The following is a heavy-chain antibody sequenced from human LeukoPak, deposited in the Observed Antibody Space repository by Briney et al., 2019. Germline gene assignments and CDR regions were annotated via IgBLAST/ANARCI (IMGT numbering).Heavy chain of an antibody. V-gene: IGHV3-23*01. D-gene: IGHD3-22*01. CDR3: AKDAHDSSGYYRLVF. Sequence: GGSLRLSCAASGFTFSSYAMSWVRQAPGKGLEWVSAISGSGGSTYYADSVKGRFTISRDNSKNTLYLQLNSLRAEDTAVYYCAKDAHDSSGYYRLVFWGQGTLVTVSS. J-gene: IGHJ4*02. CDR2: ISGSGGST. CDR1: GFTFSSYA.